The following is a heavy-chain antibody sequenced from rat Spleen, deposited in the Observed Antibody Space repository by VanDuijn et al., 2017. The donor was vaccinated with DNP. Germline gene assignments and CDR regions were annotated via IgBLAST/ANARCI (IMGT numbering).Heavy chain of an antibody. V-gene: IGHV5-22*01. CDR3: ARPDH. CDR1: GFTFSDFY. Sequence: EVQLVESGGGLVQPGRSLTLSCAASGFTFSDFYMAWVRQAPQKGLEWIASISYEGSSTYYGDSVKGRFTMSRDNGKSILYLQMDSLRSDDTATYYCARPDHWGQGVMVTVSS. J-gene: IGHJ2*01. CDR2: ISYEGSST.